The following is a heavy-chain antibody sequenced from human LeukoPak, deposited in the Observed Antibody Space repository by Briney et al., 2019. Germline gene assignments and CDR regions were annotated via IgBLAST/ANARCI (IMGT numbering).Heavy chain of an antibody. V-gene: IGHV3-7*01. J-gene: IGHJ4*02. CDR3: ARAGLYSTFGLEY. D-gene: IGHD2-2*01. CDR2: IKQDGSEK. Sequence: GGSLRLSCAASGFTFSSYWMSWVRQAPGKGLEWVANIKQDGSEKYYVDSVKGRFTISRDNAKNSLYLQMDNLRADDTAVYYCARAGLYSTFGLEYWGQGTLVTVSS. CDR1: GFTFSSYW.